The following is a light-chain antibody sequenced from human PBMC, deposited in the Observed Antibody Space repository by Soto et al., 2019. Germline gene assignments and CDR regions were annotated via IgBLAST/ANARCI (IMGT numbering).Light chain of an antibody. CDR3: SSYTGSSTLNV. J-gene: IGLJ1*01. CDR2: DVS. V-gene: IGLV2-14*01. CDR1: SSDVGGYNY. Sequence: QSALTQPASVSGSPGQSITISCTGTSSDVGGYNYVSWYQQHPGKAPKLMIYDVSTRPSGGSNRFSGSKSGNTASLTISGLQAEDEAEYYCSSYTGSSTLNVFGTGTKGTVL.